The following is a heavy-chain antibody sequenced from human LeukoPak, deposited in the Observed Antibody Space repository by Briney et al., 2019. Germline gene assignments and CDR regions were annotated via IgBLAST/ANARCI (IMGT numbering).Heavy chain of an antibody. CDR2: IYYSGST. CDR1: GGSISSGGYY. CDR3: ARGMVRGVTSDY. D-gene: IGHD3-10*01. V-gene: IGHV4-31*03. J-gene: IGHJ4*02. Sequence: NPSETLSLTCTVSGGSISSGGYYWSWIRQHPGKGLEWIGYIYYSGSTYYNPSLKSRVTISVDTSKNQLSLKLSSVTAADTAVYYCARGMVRGVTSDYWGQGTLVTVSS.